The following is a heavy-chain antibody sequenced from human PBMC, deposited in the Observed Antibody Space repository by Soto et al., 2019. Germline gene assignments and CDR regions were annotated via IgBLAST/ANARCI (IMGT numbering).Heavy chain of an antibody. D-gene: IGHD1-26*01. J-gene: IGHJ6*02. Sequence: SVKVSCKASGGTFSSYAISWVRQAPGQGLEWMGGIIPIFGTANYAQKFQGRVTITADESTSTAYMELSSLRSEDTAVYYCARGGVTPESSGYYYGMDFSGQGTTVIGSS. CDR3: ARGGVTPESSGYYYGMDF. V-gene: IGHV1-69*13. CDR1: GGTFSSYA. CDR2: IIPIFGTA.